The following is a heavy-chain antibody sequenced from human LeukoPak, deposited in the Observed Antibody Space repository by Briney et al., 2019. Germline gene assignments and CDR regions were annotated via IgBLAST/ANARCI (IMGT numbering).Heavy chain of an antibody. Sequence: GGSLRLSCAASAFTSRSYAMIWVRQAPGKGLEWVSTVSGSGGSTYYADSVKGRFTISRDNSNNTLYLQMNSLRAEDTAVYYCAKGAASRGYTYVANWGQGTLVTVSS. CDR3: AKGAASRGYTYVAN. D-gene: IGHD5-18*01. J-gene: IGHJ4*02. V-gene: IGHV3-23*01. CDR1: AFTSRSYA. CDR2: VSGSGGST.